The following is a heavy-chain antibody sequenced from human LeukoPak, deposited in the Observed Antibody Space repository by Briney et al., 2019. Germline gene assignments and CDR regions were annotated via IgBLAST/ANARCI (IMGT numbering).Heavy chain of an antibody. D-gene: IGHD1-26*01. V-gene: IGHV1-58*02. CDR2: IVVGSGNT. Sequence: SVKVSCKASGFTFTSSAMQWVRQARGQRLEWIGWIVVGSGNTNYAQKFQERVTITRDMSTSTAYMELSSLRSEDTAVYYCARQGAEVGATAKFDYWGQGTLVTVSS. CDR1: GFTFTSSA. J-gene: IGHJ4*02. CDR3: ARQGAEVGATAKFDY.